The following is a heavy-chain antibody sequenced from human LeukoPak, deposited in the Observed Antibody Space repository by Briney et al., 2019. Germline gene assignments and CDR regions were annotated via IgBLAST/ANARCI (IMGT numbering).Heavy chain of an antibody. CDR2: ISKDGSDK. CDR3: ARGGWSVNLPFDY. V-gene: IGHV3-30-3*01. D-gene: IGHD2-15*01. Sequence: PGRSLRLSCAASGFTFSDYAMHWVRQAPGKGLEWVAVISKDGSDKYYPGSVRGRFTISRDNSKNTIYLQMDSLRAEDTAIYYCARGGWSVNLPFDYWGQGTLVTVSS. J-gene: IGHJ4*02. CDR1: GFTFSDYA.